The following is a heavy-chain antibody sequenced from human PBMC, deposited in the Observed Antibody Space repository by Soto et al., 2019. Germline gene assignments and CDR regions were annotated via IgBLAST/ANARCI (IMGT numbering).Heavy chain of an antibody. V-gene: IGHV1-3*01. Sequence: QAQLVQSGAEVKKPGASVKVSCKASGYTLSSFGIHWVRQAPGQRLEWMGGINAGNGNTKYSQKFQCRVTFSRDTSANTAYMELTSLTSEDTAVYYCVRTRQQWLVGDSWGQGSLVTVSS. CDR3: VRTRQQWLVGDS. J-gene: IGHJ4*02. CDR1: GYTLSSFG. CDR2: INAGNGNT. D-gene: IGHD6-19*01.